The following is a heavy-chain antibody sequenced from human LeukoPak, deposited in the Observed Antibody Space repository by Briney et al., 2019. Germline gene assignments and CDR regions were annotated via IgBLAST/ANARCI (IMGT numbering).Heavy chain of an antibody. V-gene: IGHV3-21*01. CDR3: AYDGSGSGSYYY. CDR1: GFTFSSYS. J-gene: IGHJ4*02. CDR2: ISSSSSYI. D-gene: IGHD3-10*01. Sequence: GGSLRLSCAASGFTFSSYSMNWVRQAPGKGLEWVSSISSSSSYIYYADSVKGRFTISRDNAKNSLYLQMNSLRAEDTAVYYCAYDGSGSGSYYYWGQGTLVTVSS.